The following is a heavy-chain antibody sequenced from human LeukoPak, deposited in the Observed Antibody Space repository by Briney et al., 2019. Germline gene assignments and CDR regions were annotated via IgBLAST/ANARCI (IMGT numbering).Heavy chain of an antibody. D-gene: IGHD3/OR15-3a*01. Sequence: PGGSLRLSCAASGFTFGGTWMNWVRQAPGQGLEWVANIKQDGSEKFYVASVKGRFTISRDNGKSSLYLQMNSLRAEDTALYYCATSYDMGWLIGYWGQGTLVTVSS. J-gene: IGHJ4*02. CDR2: IKQDGSEK. CDR1: GFTFGGTW. V-gene: IGHV3-7*03. CDR3: ATSYDMGWLIGY.